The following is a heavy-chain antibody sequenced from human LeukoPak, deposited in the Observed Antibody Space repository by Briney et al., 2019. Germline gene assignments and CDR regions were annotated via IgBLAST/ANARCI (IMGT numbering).Heavy chain of an antibody. V-gene: IGHV3-30*02. J-gene: IGHJ4*02. CDR3: ARSNSYAFDY. CDR2: IRFDGSVK. Sequence: GGSLRLSCAAPGFTFSNSGMHWFGQAPATGRRWVAFIRFDGSVKYYTDSVKGRFTISRDNSKNTLYLQMNSLRTEDTAVYYCARSNSYAFDYWGQGTLVTVSS. D-gene: IGHD3-16*01. CDR1: GFTFSNSG.